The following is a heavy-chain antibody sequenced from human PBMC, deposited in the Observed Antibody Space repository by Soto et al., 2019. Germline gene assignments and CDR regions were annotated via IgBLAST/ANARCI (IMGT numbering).Heavy chain of an antibody. Sequence: GKGLEWVAATSYDGSNEYYADSVKGRFTISRDNSKNTLYLQMNSLRAEDTAVYYCAREVAAAGFDYWGQGTLVTVSS. V-gene: IGHV3-30*04. CDR2: TSYDGSNE. D-gene: IGHD6-13*01. J-gene: IGHJ4*02. CDR3: AREVAAAGFDY.